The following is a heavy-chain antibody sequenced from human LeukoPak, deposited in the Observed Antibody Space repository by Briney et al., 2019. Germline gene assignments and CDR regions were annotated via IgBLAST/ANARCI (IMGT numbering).Heavy chain of an antibody. J-gene: IGHJ3*02. Sequence: LETLSLTCTVSGGSISSDYWSRIRQPPGKGLEWIGYFSNSGSTNYNPSLKSRVTISVDTSKNQFSLKLRFMTAADTAVYYCAKYYHDSSGYGAFDIWGQGTMVTVSS. CDR3: AKYYHDSSGYGAFDI. CDR1: GGSISSDY. CDR2: FSNSGST. V-gene: IGHV4-59*01. D-gene: IGHD3-22*01.